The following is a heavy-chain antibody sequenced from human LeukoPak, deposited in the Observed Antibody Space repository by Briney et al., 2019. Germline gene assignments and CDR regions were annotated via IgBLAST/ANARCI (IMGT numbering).Heavy chain of an antibody. D-gene: IGHD3-9*01. CDR3: ARPTDDILTGYHDYYGMDV. CDR2: IWYDGSNK. Sequence: GGSLRLSCAASGFTFSSYGMHWVRQAPGKGLEWVAVIWYDGSNKYYADSVKGRFTISRDNSKNTLYLQMNSLRAEDTAVYYCARPTDDILTGYHDYYGMDVWGQGTTVTVSS. J-gene: IGHJ6*02. CDR1: GFTFSSYG. V-gene: IGHV3-33*08.